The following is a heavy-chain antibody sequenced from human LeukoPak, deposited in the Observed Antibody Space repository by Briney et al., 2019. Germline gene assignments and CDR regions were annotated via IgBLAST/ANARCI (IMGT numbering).Heavy chain of an antibody. CDR2: IYHSGST. CDR1: GGSISSSNW. Sequence: PSGTLSLTCAVSGGSISSSNWWSWVRQPPGKGLEWIGEIYHSGSTNYNPSLKSRVTISLDKSKNQFSLKLSPVTAADTAVYYCARDQDYFGSGNYFAFDIWGQGTMVTVSS. V-gene: IGHV4-4*02. CDR3: ARDQDYFGSGNYFAFDI. J-gene: IGHJ3*02. D-gene: IGHD3-10*01.